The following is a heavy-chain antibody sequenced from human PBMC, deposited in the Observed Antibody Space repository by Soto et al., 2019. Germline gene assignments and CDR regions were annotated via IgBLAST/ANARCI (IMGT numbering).Heavy chain of an antibody. D-gene: IGHD5-12*01. Sequence: PTQTLTLTCTFSGFSLTTSGLGVGWIRQPPGKALEWLAIIYWNDDKRYSTSLKSRLTITKDTSKNQVVLTMTNMDPVDTATYYCAHRASNEATIGYWGQGTLVTVSS. CDR1: GFSLTTSGLG. J-gene: IGHJ4*02. CDR3: AHRASNEATIGY. CDR2: IYWNDDK. V-gene: IGHV2-5*01.